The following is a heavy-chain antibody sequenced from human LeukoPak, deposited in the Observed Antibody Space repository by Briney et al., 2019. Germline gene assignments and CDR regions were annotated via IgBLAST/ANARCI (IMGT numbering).Heavy chain of an antibody. CDR3: ARTPTYCGGDCYYFDP. CDR1: GGSISSYY. CDR2: IYYSGST. V-gene: IGHV4-59*12. J-gene: IGHJ5*02. Sequence: PSETLSLTCTVSGGSISSYYWSWIRQPPGKGLEWIGYIYYSGSTNYNPSLKSRVTISVDRSKNQFSLKLSSVTAADTAMYFCARTPTYCGGDCYYFDPWGQGTLVTVSS. D-gene: IGHD2-21*02.